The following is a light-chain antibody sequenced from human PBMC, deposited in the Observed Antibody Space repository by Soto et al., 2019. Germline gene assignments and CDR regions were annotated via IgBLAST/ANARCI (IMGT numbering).Light chain of an antibody. Sequence: EILLTQSPGTLSLSPGERATLSCRASQSVSNNYLAWYQQKPGQAPRLLMYGASNRATGIPDRFRGSGSGTDFSLIISRLEPEDFAVYYCQQYGSSRTFGQGTKVDIK. J-gene: IGKJ1*01. CDR3: QQYGSSRT. CDR1: QSVSNNY. V-gene: IGKV3-20*01. CDR2: GAS.